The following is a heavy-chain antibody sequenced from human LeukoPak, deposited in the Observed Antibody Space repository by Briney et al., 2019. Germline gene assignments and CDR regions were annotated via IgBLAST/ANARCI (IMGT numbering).Heavy chain of an antibody. CDR2: IYYSGST. Sequence: PSETLSLTCTVSGGSISSYYWTWIRQPPGKGLEWIGYIYYSGSTNYNPSLTSRVTISVDTSKNQFSLKLSSVTAADTAVYYCARSGNGEYFDLWGRGTLVTVSS. CDR1: GGSISSYY. J-gene: IGHJ2*01. D-gene: IGHD4-23*01. V-gene: IGHV4-59*01. CDR3: ARSGNGEYFDL.